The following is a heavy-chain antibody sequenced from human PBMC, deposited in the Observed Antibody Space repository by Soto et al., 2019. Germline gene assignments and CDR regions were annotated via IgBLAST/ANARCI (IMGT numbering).Heavy chain of an antibody. J-gene: IGHJ1*01. CDR2: ISYDGSNK. V-gene: IGHV3-30-3*01. D-gene: IGHD6-6*01. Sequence: GGSLRLSCAASGFTFSSYAMHWVRQAPGKGLEWVAVISYDGSNKYYADSVKGRFTISRDNSKNTLYLQMNSLRAEDTAVYYCARGGGVHFQHWGQGTLVTVSS. CDR1: GFTFSSYA. CDR3: ARGGGVHFQH.